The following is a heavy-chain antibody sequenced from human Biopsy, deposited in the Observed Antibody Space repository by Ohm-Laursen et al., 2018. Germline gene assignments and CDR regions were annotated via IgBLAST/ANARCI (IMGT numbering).Heavy chain of an antibody. D-gene: IGHD3-16*01. CDR3: ARDSRGGHLNTTLITGKNLDS. J-gene: IGHJ4*02. CDR1: RDSISNYY. V-gene: IGHV4-59*01. Sequence: GTLSLTYTVSRDSISNYYWTWIRQSPGKGLEWIGYIYYTGSTNYNPSVKSRVTISVDTSKNQFPLKLNSVTAADTAVYFCARDSRGGHLNTTLITGKNLDSWGQGILVTVSS. CDR2: IYYTGST.